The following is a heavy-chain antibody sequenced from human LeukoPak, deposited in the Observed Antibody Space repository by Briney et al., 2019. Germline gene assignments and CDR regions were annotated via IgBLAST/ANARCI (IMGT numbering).Heavy chain of an antibody. CDR2: MNPNSGNT. J-gene: IGHJ4*02. CDR3: ARVHYSREHCSSTSCYASFDY. Sequence: GASVKVSCKASGYTFTGYYMHWVRQATGQGLEWMGWMNPNSGNTGYAQKFQGRVTMTRNTSISTAYMELSSLRSEDTAVYYCARVHYSREHCSSTSCYASFDYWGQGTLVTVSS. CDR1: GYTFTGYY. D-gene: IGHD2-2*01. V-gene: IGHV1-8*02.